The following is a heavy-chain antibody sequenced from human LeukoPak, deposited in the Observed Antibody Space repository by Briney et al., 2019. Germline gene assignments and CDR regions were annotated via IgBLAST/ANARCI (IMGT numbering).Heavy chain of an antibody. CDR3: ARGWIREYYFDY. D-gene: IGHD5-18*01. CDR2: INHSGST. CDR1: GGSFSGYY. V-gene: IGHV4-34*01. J-gene: IGHJ4*02. Sequence: SETLSLTCAVYGGSFSGYYWSWIRQPPGKGLEWIGEINHSGSTNYNPSLKSRVTISVDTSKNQFSLKLSSVTAADTAVYYCARGWIREYYFDYWGQGTLVTVCS.